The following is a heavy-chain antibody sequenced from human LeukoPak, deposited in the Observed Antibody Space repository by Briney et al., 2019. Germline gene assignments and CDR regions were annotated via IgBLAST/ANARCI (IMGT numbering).Heavy chain of an antibody. CDR3: ARFRDVLSSTPCYGY. D-gene: IGHD2-2*01. CDR2: IKEDGSEK. Sequence: GGSLRLSCAGSGFTFISYWMSCVRHAPGKGLEWVANIKEDGSEKYYVDSVRGRFTISRDNAKNSLYLQMDSLRAEDTAVYYCARFRDVLSSTPCYGYWGQGTLVTVSS. V-gene: IGHV3-7*01. J-gene: IGHJ4*02. CDR1: GFTFISYW.